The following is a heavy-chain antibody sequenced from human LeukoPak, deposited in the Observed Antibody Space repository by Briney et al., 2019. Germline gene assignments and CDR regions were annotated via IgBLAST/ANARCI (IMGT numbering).Heavy chain of an antibody. V-gene: IGHV4-39*01. D-gene: IGHD6-19*01. J-gene: IGHJ4*02. CDR1: GVSISSSSYY. Sequence: PSETLSLTCTVSGVSISSSSYYWGWIRQPPGKGLEWIGSIYYSGSTYYNPSLKSRVTISVDTSKNQFSLKLSSVTAADTAVYYCARGGIAVAGIDYFDYWGQGTLVTVSS. CDR2: IYYSGST. CDR3: ARGGIAVAGIDYFDY.